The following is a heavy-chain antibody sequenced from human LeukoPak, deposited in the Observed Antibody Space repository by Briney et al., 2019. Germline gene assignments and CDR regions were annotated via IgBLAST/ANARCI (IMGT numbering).Heavy chain of an antibody. D-gene: IGHD3-10*01. CDR1: GGSISSYY. CDR2: IYTSGST. V-gene: IGHV4-4*07. J-gene: IGHJ4*02. Sequence: SETLSLTCTVSGGSISSYYWSWIRQPAGKGLEWIGRIYTSGSTNYNPSLKSRVTISVDTSKNQFSLKLSSVTAADTAVYYCARDPYYYGSGSSFDYWGQGTLVTVSS. CDR3: ARDPYYYGSGSSFDY.